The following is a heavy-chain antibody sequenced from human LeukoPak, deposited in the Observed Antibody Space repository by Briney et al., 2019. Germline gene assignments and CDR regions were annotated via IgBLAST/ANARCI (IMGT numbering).Heavy chain of an antibody. CDR1: GYTFTGYY. J-gene: IGHJ5*02. D-gene: IGHD4-11*01. CDR2: INPNSGGT. CDR3: AREDYSNYGNWFDP. Sequence: ASVKVSCKASGYTFTGYYMHWVRQAPGQGLEWMGWINPNSGGTNYAQKFQGRVTMTRDTSISTAYMELSRLRSDDTAVYYCAREDYSNYGNWFDPWGQGTLDTVSS. V-gene: IGHV1-2*02.